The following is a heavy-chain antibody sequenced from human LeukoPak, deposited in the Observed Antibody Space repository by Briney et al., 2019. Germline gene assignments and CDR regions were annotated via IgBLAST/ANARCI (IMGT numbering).Heavy chain of an antibody. D-gene: IGHD2-2*01. CDR2: IYTSGST. CDR3: ARARSDIVVVPAALAFDI. V-gene: IGHV4-61*02. CDR1: GGSISSGTYY. J-gene: IGHJ3*02. Sequence: PSQTLCLTCTASGGSISSGTYYWSWIRQPAGKGLEWIGRIYTSGSTNYNPSLKSRVTISVDTSKNQFSLKLSSVTAADTAVYYCARARSDIVVVPAALAFDIWGQGTMVTVSS.